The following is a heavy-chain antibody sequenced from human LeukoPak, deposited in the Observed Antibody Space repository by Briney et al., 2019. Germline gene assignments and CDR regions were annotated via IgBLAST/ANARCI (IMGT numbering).Heavy chain of an antibody. D-gene: IGHD3-9*01. CDR3: VKGDNNILTGYYNSFDY. J-gene: IGHJ4*02. CDR1: GLTFSSYA. Sequence: GGSLRLSCAASGLTFSSYAMSWVRQAPGKGLEWASTISASGISTYYADSVKGRFTISRDNSRNTLYLQMNSLRAEDTALYYCVKGDNNILTGYYNSFDYWGQGTLVTVSS. V-gene: IGHV3-23*01. CDR2: ISASGIST.